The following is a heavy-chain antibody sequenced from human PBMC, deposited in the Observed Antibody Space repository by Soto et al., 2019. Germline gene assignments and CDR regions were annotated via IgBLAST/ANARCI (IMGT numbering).Heavy chain of an antibody. CDR2: IQYSGRP. CDR3: ARTDSYGRWAAWF. D-gene: IGHD3-16*01. V-gene: IGHV4-61*01. Sequence: PSETLSLTCTVSGDSVSSGSYFWSWIRQPPGKGLEWIGNIQYSGRPDYNPSLQSRVTFSIDTSQNQFSLNLISVTAADTAVYHCARTDSYGRWAAWFWGQGILVTVSS. CDR1: GDSVSSGSYF. J-gene: IGHJ4*02.